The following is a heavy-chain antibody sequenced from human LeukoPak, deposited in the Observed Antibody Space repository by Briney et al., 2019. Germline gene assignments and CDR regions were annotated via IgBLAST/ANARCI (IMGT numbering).Heavy chain of an antibody. CDR3: ARGILWFGELTPNWFDP. CDR2: INHSGST. Sequence: PSETLSLTCAVYGGSSSGYYWSWIRQPPGKGLGWIGEINHSGSTNYNPSLKSRVTISVDTSKNQFSLKLSSVTAADTAVYYCARGILWFGELTPNWFDPWGQGTLVTVSS. J-gene: IGHJ5*02. D-gene: IGHD3-10*01. CDR1: GGSSSGYY. V-gene: IGHV4-34*01.